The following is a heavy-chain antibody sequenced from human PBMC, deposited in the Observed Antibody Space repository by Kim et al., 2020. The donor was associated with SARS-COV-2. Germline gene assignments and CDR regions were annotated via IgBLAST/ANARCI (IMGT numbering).Heavy chain of an antibody. Sequence: GGSLRLSCAASGFTFSSYWMSWVRQAPGKGLEWVANIKQDGSEKYYVDSVKGRFTISRDNAKNSLYLQMNSLRAEDTAVYYCARGDGSNKQPFDYWGQGTLVTVSS. CDR2: IKQDGSEK. J-gene: IGHJ4*02. D-gene: IGHD2-21*01. V-gene: IGHV3-7*01. CDR3: ARGDGSNKQPFDY. CDR1: GFTFSSYW.